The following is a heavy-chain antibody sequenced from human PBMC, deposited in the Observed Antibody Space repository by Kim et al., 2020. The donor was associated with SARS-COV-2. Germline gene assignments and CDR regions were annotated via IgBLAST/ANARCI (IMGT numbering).Heavy chain of an antibody. D-gene: IGHD3-10*01. Sequence: GGSLRLSCAASGFTFSSYGMHWVRQAPGKGLEWVAVISYDGSNKYYADSVKGRFTISRDNSKNTLYLQMNSLRAEDTAVYYCAKEYGGITMVVGATYYFDYWGQGTLVTVSS. CDR2: ISYDGSNK. J-gene: IGHJ4*02. V-gene: IGHV3-30*18. CDR1: GFTFSSYG. CDR3: AKEYGGITMVVGATYYFDY.